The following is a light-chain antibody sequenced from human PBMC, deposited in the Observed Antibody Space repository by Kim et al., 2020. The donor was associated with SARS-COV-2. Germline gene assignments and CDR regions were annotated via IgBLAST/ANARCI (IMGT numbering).Light chain of an antibody. CDR3: QHYDSYSTWT. V-gene: IGKV1-5*01. Sequence: SVGDRVPISCRASQNIGTWLALYQQKPGKAPKFLIFDASSLESGVPSRFSGSGSGTEFTLTISRLQPDDFASYYCQHYDSYSTWTSGQGTKVDIK. CDR2: DAS. CDR1: QNIGTW. J-gene: IGKJ1*01.